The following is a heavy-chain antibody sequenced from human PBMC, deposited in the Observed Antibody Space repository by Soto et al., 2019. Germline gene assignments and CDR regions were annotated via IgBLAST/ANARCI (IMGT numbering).Heavy chain of an antibody. J-gene: IGHJ5*02. CDR2: ISNSGTT. CDR1: GGSISSNNYN. V-gene: IGHV4-30-4*01. D-gene: IGHD4-17*01. CDR3: AREGVQSLTTVTTPGFDA. Sequence: QVRLQESGPGLVKPSQTLSLTCTVSGGSISSNNYNWSWIRQPPGKGLEWIGYISNSGTTYYNPSLKSRVTVSLDTSKNQFSLKLTSVTAADAAVYYCAREGVQSLTTVTTPGFDAWGQGILVTVSS.